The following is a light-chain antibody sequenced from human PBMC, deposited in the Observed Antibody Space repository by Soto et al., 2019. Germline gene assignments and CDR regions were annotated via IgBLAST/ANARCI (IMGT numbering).Light chain of an antibody. J-gene: IGLJ1*01. V-gene: IGLV2-14*03. Sequence: QSVLTQPASVSGSPGQSITIYCIGTGSDIGGYNYVSWYQQHPGKAPTLMIYDVWARPLGVSHRFSGSKSGNTASLTISGLQGDDEADYYCSSYTADMTHVFGTGTKVTVL. CDR3: SSYTADMTHV. CDR2: DVW. CDR1: GSDIGGYNY.